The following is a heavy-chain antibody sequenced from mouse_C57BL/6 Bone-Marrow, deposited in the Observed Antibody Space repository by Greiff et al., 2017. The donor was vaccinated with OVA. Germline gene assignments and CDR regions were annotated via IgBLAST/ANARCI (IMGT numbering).Heavy chain of an antibody. CDR2: ISDGGSYT. Sequence: EVKLMESGGGLVKPGGSLKLSCAASGFTFSSYAMSWVRQTPEKRLEWVATISDGGSYTYYPDNVKGRFTISRDNAKNNLYLQMSHLKSEDTAMYYCERDRVLWSAYYFDYWGRGTTLTVSS. V-gene: IGHV5-4*01. J-gene: IGHJ2*01. D-gene: IGHD1-1*02. CDR3: ERDRVLWSAYYFDY. CDR1: GFTFSSYA.